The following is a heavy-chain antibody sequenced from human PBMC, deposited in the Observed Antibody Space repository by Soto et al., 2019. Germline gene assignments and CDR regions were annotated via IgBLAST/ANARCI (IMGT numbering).Heavy chain of an antibody. CDR1: GYTFTGYY. CDR2: INPNSGGT. V-gene: IGHV1-2*04. D-gene: IGHD3-22*01. CDR3: ARAIPYFYDSRGIQDAIDI. Sequence: ASVKVSCKASGYTFTGYYMHWVRQAPGQGLEWMGWINPNSGGTNYAQKFQGWVTMTRDTSISTAYMELSRLRSDDTAVYYCARAIPYFYDSRGIQDAIDIWGQGTMVTVSS. J-gene: IGHJ3*02.